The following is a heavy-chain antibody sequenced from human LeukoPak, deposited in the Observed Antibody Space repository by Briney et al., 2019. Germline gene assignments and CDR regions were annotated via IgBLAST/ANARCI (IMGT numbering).Heavy chain of an antibody. J-gene: IGHJ4*02. Sequence: GRSLRLSCAASGFTFSSYGMHWVRQAPGKGLEWVAVIWYDGSNKYYADSVKGRFTISRDNSKSTLYLQMNSLRAEDTAVYYCARDPPGDYYFDYWGQGTLVTVSS. V-gene: IGHV3-33*01. CDR3: ARDPPGDYYFDY. CDR1: GFTFSSYG. CDR2: IWYDGSNK. D-gene: IGHD3-16*01.